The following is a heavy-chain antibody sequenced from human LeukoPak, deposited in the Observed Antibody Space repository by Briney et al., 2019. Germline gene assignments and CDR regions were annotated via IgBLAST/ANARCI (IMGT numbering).Heavy chain of an antibody. CDR2: IYYTGSI. D-gene: IGHD4-23*01. J-gene: IGHJ3*02. Sequence: SQTLSLTCTVSGGSINSGDYYWSWIRQPPGKGLEWIGYIYYTGSIYYNPSLQSRVTISGDTSKKQFSLKLSSVTAADTAVYYCVRTTTTLVAPDAFQIWGQGTMVTVSS. V-gene: IGHV4-30-4*01. CDR3: VRTTTTLVAPDAFQI. CDR1: GGSINSGDYY.